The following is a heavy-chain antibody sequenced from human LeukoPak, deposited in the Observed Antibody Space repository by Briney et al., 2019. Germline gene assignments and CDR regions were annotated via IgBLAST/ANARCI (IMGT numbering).Heavy chain of an antibody. CDR2: INPSGGST. J-gene: IGHJ4*02. CDR1: GYTFSNYY. D-gene: IGHD2-15*01. Sequence: ASVKVSCKASGYTFSNYYIHWVRQAPGQGLEWMGLINPSGGSTDYAQQFQGRVTMDRDTSTSTVYMELRSLRSEDTAVYHCARDRVFGGYVDYWGQGTLVTVSS. V-gene: IGHV1-46*01. CDR3: ARDRVFGGYVDY.